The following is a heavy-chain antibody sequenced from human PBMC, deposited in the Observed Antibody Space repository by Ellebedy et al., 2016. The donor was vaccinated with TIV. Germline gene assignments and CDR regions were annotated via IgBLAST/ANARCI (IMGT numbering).Heavy chain of an antibody. D-gene: IGHD6-13*01. J-gene: IGHJ4*02. Sequence: GESLKISXAASGFTFSSYSMNWVRQAPGKGLEWVSYISSSSSTIYYADSVKGRFTISRDNAKNSLYLQMNSLRDEDTAVYYCARDRGAAAGNLGDYWGQGTLVTVSS. CDR1: GFTFSSYS. V-gene: IGHV3-48*02. CDR2: ISSSSSTI. CDR3: ARDRGAAAGNLGDY.